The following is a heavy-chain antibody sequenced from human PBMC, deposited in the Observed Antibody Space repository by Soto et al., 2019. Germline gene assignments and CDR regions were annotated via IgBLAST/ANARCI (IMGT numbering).Heavy chain of an antibody. CDR1: DGSISSSSYS. V-gene: IGHV4-39*01. CDR2: IYYSGST. Sequence: SETLSLTCTVSDGSISSSSYSWGWIRQPPGKGLEWIGSIYYSGSTYFNPSLKSRVTISVDTSKNQFSLKLSSVTAADTAVYYCARGYEGLNYPYWGQGTLVTVSS. J-gene: IGHJ4*02. D-gene: IGHD1-1*01. CDR3: ARGYEGLNYPY.